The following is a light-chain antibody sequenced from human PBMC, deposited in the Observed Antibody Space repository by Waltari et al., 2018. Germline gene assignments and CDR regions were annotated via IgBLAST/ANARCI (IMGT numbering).Light chain of an antibody. Sequence: EIVLTQSPGTLSLSPGERATLSCMASQSVSSSYLAWYQQKPGQAPRLLIYDASSRATGIPDRFSGSGSGTDFTLTINRLEPEDFAVYYCQQYHSSPPTFGGGTKVEIK. J-gene: IGKJ4*01. CDR1: QSVSSSY. V-gene: IGKV3-20*01. CDR2: DAS. CDR3: QQYHSSPPT.